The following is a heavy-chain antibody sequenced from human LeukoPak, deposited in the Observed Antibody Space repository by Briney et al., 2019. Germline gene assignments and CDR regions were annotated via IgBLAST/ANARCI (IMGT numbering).Heavy chain of an antibody. V-gene: IGHV1-69*13. J-gene: IGHJ5*02. CDR2: IIPIFGTA. Sequence: SVKVSCKASGGTFSSYAISWVRQAPGQGLEWMGGIIPIFGTANYAQKFQGRVTITADESTSTAYMELSSLRSEDTAVYYCARTPYDSSGYYYYRWFDPWGQGTLVTVSS. D-gene: IGHD3-22*01. CDR3: ARTPYDSSGYYYYRWFDP. CDR1: GGTFSSYA.